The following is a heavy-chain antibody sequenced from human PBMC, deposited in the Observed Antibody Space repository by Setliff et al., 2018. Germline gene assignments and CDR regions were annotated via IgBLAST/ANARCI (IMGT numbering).Heavy chain of an antibody. D-gene: IGHD3-3*01. Sequence: SETLSLTCAVSGYSISSGYYWGWIRQPPGKGLEWIGYIYYSGSTNYNPSLKSRVTISVDTSKNQFSLKLSSVTAADTAVYYCARRYNFWSGYLDYWGQGTLVTVSS. CDR3: ARRYNFWSGYLDY. V-gene: IGHV4-38-2*01. CDR2: IYYSGST. J-gene: IGHJ4*02. CDR1: GYSISSGYY.